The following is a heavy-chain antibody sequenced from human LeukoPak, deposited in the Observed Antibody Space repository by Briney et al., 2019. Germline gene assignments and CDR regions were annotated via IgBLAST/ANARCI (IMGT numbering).Heavy chain of an antibody. J-gene: IGHJ4*02. CDR1: GARFTRYC. V-gene: IGHV5-51*01. CDR2: IYTGDFDT. CDR3: ARRDWGDYDY. D-gene: IGHD4-17*01. Sequence: RRKPLTTSGMASGARFTRYCIGWVSPIPQKGIEWMGIIYTGDFDTSSSPPSPGQVTISADKSISTAYPQESSPNTSDTAMYYYARRDWGDYDYWGQGTLVTVSS.